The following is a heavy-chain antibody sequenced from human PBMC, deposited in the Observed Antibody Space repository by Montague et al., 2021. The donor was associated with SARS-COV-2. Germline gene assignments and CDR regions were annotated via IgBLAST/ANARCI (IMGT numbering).Heavy chain of an antibody. D-gene: IGHD3-16*02. CDR3: ARSAWGGYRDAFDI. V-gene: IGHV3-30-3*01. J-gene: IGHJ3*02. Sequence: SLRLSCAASGFTVSSYAMHWVRQAPGKGLEWVAVISYDGSNEYYADSVXGRFTISRDNSKNTLYLQLNSLRAEDTAVYYCARSAWGGYRDAFDIWGQGTMVTVSS. CDR2: ISYDGSNE. CDR1: GFTVSSYA.